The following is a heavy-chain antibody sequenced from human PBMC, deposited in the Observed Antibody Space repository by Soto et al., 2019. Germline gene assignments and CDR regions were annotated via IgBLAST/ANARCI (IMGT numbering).Heavy chain of an antibody. D-gene: IGHD3-10*01. J-gene: IGHJ4*02. CDR1: GGSISSGGYY. V-gene: IGHV4-31*03. Sequence: QVQLLESGPGLVKASETLSLTCSVSGGSISSGGYYWSWVRQRPGKGLEWIGYVYFNENTYYNPSLKSRVTISVGTSKSQFSLRLSSVTAPDAAVYYCARQITMARGIDFWGPGISVSVSS. CDR3: ARQITMARGIDF. CDR2: VYFNENT.